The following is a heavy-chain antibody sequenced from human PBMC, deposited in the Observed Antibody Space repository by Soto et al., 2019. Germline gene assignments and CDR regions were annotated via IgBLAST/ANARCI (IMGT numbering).Heavy chain of an antibody. D-gene: IGHD1-26*01. Sequence: PGGSLRLSCAASGFTLSSYGMHWVRQAPGKGLEWVAVISYDGSNKYYADSVKGRFTISRDNSKNTLYLQMNSLRAEDTAVYYCAKDRRRGSYYFDYWGQGTLVTVSS. CDR1: GFTLSSYG. V-gene: IGHV3-30*18. CDR3: AKDRRRGSYYFDY. J-gene: IGHJ4*02. CDR2: ISYDGSNK.